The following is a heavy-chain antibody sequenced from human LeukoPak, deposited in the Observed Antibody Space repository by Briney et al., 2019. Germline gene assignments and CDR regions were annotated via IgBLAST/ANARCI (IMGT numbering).Heavy chain of an antibody. CDR2: IDYRGST. CDR1: GGSISTYY. Sequence: SETLSLTCTVSGGSISTYYWSWIRQPPGKGLEWIAYIDYRGSTTYNPSLRSRVTISVDTSRSQFSLKLRSVTAADTAVYYCARSRSGYSYDHAAFEIWGQGTTVTVSS. J-gene: IGHJ3*02. D-gene: IGHD5-18*01. CDR3: ARSRSGYSYDHAAFEI. V-gene: IGHV4-59*01.